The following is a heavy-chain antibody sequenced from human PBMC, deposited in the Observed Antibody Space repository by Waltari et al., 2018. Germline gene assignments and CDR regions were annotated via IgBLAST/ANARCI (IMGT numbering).Heavy chain of an antibody. CDR3: ARDLNRYYFDY. V-gene: IGHV3-7*01. D-gene: IGHD2-2*01. CDR2: IRQDSSEK. Sequence: EVQLVESGGGLIQPGGSLRLSCAASGFPFSSYWMSWVRQAPGKGLEWVANIRQDSSEKFYVDSVKGRFTISRDNAKNSLYLQMNSLRAEDTAVYYCARDLNRYYFDYWGQGTLVTVSS. J-gene: IGHJ4*02. CDR1: GFPFSSYW.